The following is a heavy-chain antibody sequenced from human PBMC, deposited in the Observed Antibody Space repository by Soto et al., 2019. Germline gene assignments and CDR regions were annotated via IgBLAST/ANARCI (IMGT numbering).Heavy chain of an antibody. Sequence: PSETLSLTCAVYGGSFSGYYWSWIRQPPGKGLEWIGEINHSGSTNYNPSLKSRVTISVDTSKNQFSLKLRSMIAADTAIYFCARIKRGYSYGSITDYWGRGTLVTVSS. D-gene: IGHD5-18*01. V-gene: IGHV4-34*01. CDR3: ARIKRGYSYGSITDY. J-gene: IGHJ4*02. CDR1: GGSFSGYY. CDR2: INHSGST.